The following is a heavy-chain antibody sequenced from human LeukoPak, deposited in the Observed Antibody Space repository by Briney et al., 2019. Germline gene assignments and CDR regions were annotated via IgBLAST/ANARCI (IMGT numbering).Heavy chain of an antibody. V-gene: IGHV3-23*01. CDR2: ISGSGGTT. CDR3: ASSRWGYYYYAMDV. Sequence: GGSLRLSCAASGFTFSSYAMTWVRQAPGKGLEWLSVISGSGGTTYYADSVKGRFTISRDNSKNTMYLQMNSLRAEDTAIYYCASSRWGYYYYAMDVWGQGTTVTVSS. J-gene: IGHJ6*02. CDR1: GFTFSSYA. D-gene: IGHD6-13*01.